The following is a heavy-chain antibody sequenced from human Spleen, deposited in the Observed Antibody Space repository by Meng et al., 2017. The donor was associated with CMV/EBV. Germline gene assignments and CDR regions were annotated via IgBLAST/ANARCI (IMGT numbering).Heavy chain of an antibody. CDR3: ARTPWGN. V-gene: IGHV3-30-3*01. CDR2: ISYDGSNK. D-gene: IGHD3-16*01. J-gene: IGHJ4*02. CDR1: GFTFSSYA. Sequence: GGSLRLSCAASGFTFSSYAMHWVRQAPGKGLEWVAVISYDGSNKYYADSVKGRFTISRDNSKNTLYLQMNSLRAEDTAVYYCARTPWGNWGQGTLVTVSS.